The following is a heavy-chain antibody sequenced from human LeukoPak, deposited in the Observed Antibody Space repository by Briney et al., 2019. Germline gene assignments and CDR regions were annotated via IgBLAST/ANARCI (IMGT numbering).Heavy chain of an antibody. CDR2: ISYDVSNK. Sequence: HPGRSLRLSCTASGFIFSSHVMHWVRQAPGKGLEWVAIISYDVSNKYYADSVKGRFTISRDNSKNTLYLQMNSLRVEDTAVYYCTRDGGSWFNFDYWGQGTLVTVSS. J-gene: IGHJ4*02. D-gene: IGHD6-13*01. CDR3: TRDGGSWFNFDY. V-gene: IGHV3-30-3*01. CDR1: GFIFSSHV.